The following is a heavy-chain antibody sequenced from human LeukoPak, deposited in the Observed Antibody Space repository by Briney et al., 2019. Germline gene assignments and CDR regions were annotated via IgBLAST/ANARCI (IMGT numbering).Heavy chain of an antibody. J-gene: IGHJ4*02. CDR2: IYYSGST. V-gene: IGHV4-59*11. CDR1: GGSISSHY. CDR3: ATLHDTAYYYVS. D-gene: IGHD3-22*01. Sequence: SETLSLTCTVSGGSISSHYWSWIRQPPGKGLEWIGYIYYSGSTNYNPSLKSRVTISVDTSKNQFSLKLSSVTAADTALYYCATLHDTAYYYVSWGQGALVSVSS.